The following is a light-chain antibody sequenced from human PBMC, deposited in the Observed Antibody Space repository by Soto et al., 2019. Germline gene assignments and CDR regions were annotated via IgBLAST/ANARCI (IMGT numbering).Light chain of an antibody. V-gene: IGLV2-11*01. J-gene: IGLJ1*01. Sequence: QSALTQPRSVSGSPGQSVTVSCIGTSSDVGDYNSVSWYQQHPGKAPKLMIYDVSKRPSGVPDRFSGSKSGNTASLTISGLQAEDEADYYCSSFTSRFTFVFGTGTKVTVL. CDR2: DVS. CDR3: SSFTSRFTFV. CDR1: SSDVGDYNS.